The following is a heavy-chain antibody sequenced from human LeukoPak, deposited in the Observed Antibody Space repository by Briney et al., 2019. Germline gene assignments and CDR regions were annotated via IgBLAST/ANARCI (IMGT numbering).Heavy chain of an antibody. J-gene: IGHJ4*02. Sequence: PGRSPRLSCAASGFTFSSYGMHWVRQAPGKGLEWVAVIWYDGSNKYYADSVKGRFTISRDNSKNTLYLQMNSLRAEDTAVYYCAKDARSITMIVVVNVLGYYFDYWGQGTLVTVSS. D-gene: IGHD3-22*01. V-gene: IGHV3-33*06. CDR2: IWYDGSNK. CDR3: AKDARSITMIVVVNVLGYYFDY. CDR1: GFTFSSYG.